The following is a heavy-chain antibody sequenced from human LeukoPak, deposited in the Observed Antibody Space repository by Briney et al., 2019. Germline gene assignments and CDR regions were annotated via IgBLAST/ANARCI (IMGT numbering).Heavy chain of an antibody. Sequence: GGSLRLSCVASGFTFSTYWMSWVRQAPGKGLEWVANIKENGNEKYYVDSVKGRFTISRDNAKTSLYLQMNSLRAEDTAVYYCAIVSPPMQLWAFDYWGQGTLVTVSS. CDR2: IKENGNEK. D-gene: IGHD5-18*01. CDR1: GFTFSTYW. V-gene: IGHV3-7*03. J-gene: IGHJ4*02. CDR3: AIVSPPMQLWAFDY.